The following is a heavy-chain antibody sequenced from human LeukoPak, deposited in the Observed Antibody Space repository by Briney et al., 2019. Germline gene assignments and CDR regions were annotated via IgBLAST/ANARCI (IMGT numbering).Heavy chain of an antibody. J-gene: IGHJ3*02. CDR2: ISSSGATI. CDR1: GFTSSSYE. V-gene: IGHV3-48*03. Sequence: GGSLRLSCAASGFTSSSYEMNWVRQAPGKGLEWISYISSSGATIYYADSVKGRLTSSRDNTKNSLYLQMSSLRGEDTAVYYCARGFRYFDIWGQGTMVTVSS. D-gene: IGHD3-10*01. CDR3: ARGFRYFDI.